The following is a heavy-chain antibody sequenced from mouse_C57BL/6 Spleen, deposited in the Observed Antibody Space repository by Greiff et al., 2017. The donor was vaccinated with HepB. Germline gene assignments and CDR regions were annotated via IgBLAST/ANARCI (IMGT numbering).Heavy chain of an antibody. Sequence: VKLVESGAELVRPGASVKLSCKASGYTFTDYYINWVKQRPGQGLEWIARIYPGSGNTYYNEKFKGKATLTAEKSSSTAYMQLSSLTSEDSAVYFCARSYDYDGGYFDVWGTGTTVTVSS. V-gene: IGHV1-76*01. CDR2: IYPGSGNT. CDR3: ARSYDYDGGYFDV. J-gene: IGHJ1*03. D-gene: IGHD2-4*01. CDR1: GYTFTDYY.